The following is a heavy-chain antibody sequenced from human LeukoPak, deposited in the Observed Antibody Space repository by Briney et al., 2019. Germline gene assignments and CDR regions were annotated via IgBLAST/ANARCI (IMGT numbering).Heavy chain of an antibody. V-gene: IGHV3-9*03. CDR1: GFTFDDYA. CDR2: ISWNSGSI. Sequence: GRSLRLSCAASGFTFDDYAMHWVRQAPGKGLEWVSGISWNSGSIGYADSVKGRFTISRDNSKNTLYLQMGSLRAEDMAVYYCARDEAWGQGTLVTVSS. J-gene: IGHJ5*02. CDR3: ARDEA.